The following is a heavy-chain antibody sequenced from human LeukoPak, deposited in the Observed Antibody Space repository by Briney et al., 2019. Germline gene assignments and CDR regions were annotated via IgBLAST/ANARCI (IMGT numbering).Heavy chain of an antibody. J-gene: IGHJ3*02. CDR1: GFTFSSYG. CDR2: ISGNGVTT. V-gene: IGHV3-23*01. Sequence: QSGGSLRLSCAASGFTFSSYGMSWVRQAPGTGLEWVSSISGNGVTTYYADSVKGRFTISRDNSKNTVYVQMNSLRDEDTAVYYCAKVLIWTYGSGNYYKGAFDIWGQGTMVTVFS. D-gene: IGHD3-10*01. CDR3: AKVLIWTYGSGNYYKGAFDI.